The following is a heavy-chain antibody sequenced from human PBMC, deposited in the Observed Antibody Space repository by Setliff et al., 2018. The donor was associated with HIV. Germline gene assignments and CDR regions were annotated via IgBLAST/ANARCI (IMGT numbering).Heavy chain of an antibody. CDR2: VYTSGST. V-gene: IGHV4-61*09. Sequence: SETLSLTCTVSGGSLSTDSYYWSWIRQPAGKGLEWIGHVYTSGSTDYNPSLKSRATIPVESSKRQFSLNLTSVTAADTAMYFCAIQRGDVDWYLSVVHWGQGKLDTVS. D-gene: IGHD3-9*01. J-gene: IGHJ5*02. CDR3: AIQRGDVDWYLSVVH. CDR1: GGSLSTDSYY.